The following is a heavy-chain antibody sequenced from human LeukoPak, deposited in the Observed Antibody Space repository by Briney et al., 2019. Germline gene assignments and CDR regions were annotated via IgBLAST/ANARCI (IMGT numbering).Heavy chain of an antibody. V-gene: IGHV4-59*08. CDR2: IYYSGSS. J-gene: IGHJ4*02. CDR1: GGSITNYY. Sequence: SETLSLTCTVSGGSITNYYWSWIRQPPGKGLEWIGYIYYSGSSNYNPSLKSRVTISVDTSKNQFSLKLSSVTAADTAVYYCAGHHPRNTVDFWGQGTLVTVSS. D-gene: IGHD2/OR15-2a*01. CDR3: AGHHPRNTVDF.